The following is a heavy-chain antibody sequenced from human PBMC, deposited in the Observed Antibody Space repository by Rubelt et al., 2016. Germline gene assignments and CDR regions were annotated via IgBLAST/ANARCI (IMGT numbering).Heavy chain of an antibody. CDR1: GYSFTSYW. CDR3: ARHAGDGGNSEDWFDP. D-gene: IGHD4-23*01. CDR2: IDPSDSYT. Sequence: EVQLVQSGAEVKKPGESLRISCKGSGYSFTSYWISWVRQMPGKGLEWMGRIDPSDSYTNYSPSLQGHVTTSADKSISTAYLQWSSLKASDTAMYYCARHAGDGGNSEDWFDPWGQGTLVTVSS. J-gene: IGHJ5*02. V-gene: IGHV5-10-1*01.